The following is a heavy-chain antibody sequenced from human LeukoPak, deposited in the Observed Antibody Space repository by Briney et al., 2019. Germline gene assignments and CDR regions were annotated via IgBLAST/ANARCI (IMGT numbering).Heavy chain of an antibody. J-gene: IGHJ2*01. Sequence: GGSLRLSCAASGFTFRDYDMHWVRQATGKGLEWVSALGTAGDTFYPGSVKGRFTISREIAKNSLYLQMNSLRAGDTAVYYCARAIFTSGYYLDLWGRGTLVTVSS. CDR3: ARAIFTSGYYLDL. CDR2: LGTAGDT. CDR1: GFTFRDYD. D-gene: IGHD3-22*01. V-gene: IGHV3-13*01.